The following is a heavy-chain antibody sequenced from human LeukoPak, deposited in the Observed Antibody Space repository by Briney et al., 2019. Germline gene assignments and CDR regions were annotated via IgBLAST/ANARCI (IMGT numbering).Heavy chain of an antibody. V-gene: IGHV3-30*02. CDR3: AKDQKDSTSWYFDY. J-gene: IGHJ4*02. Sequence: GGSLRLSCAASGFTFSSYGMHWVRQAPGKGLEWVAFIRNDGNIKYYADSVKGRFTISRDNSRNTMYLQMNSLRAEDTAVYYCAKDQKDSTSWYFDYWGQGTLVTVSS. CDR1: GFTFSSYG. CDR2: IRNDGNIK. D-gene: IGHD6-13*01.